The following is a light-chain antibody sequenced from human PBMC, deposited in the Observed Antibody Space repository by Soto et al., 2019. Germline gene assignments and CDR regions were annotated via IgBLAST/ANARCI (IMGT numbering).Light chain of an antibody. CDR2: DDD. CDR3: QVWASSVLHHV. V-gene: IGLV3-21*02. J-gene: IGLJ1*01. CDR1: NIGSKN. Sequence: SYELTQSPSVSVAPGQTARITCGGNNIGSKNVHWFQQRPGQAPVLVVFDDDDRPSGIPDRFSGSNSGNTATLTISRVEAGDEADYYCQVWASSVLHHVFVTGTKVTVL.